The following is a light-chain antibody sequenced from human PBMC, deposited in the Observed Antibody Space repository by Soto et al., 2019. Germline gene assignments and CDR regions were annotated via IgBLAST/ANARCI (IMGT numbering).Light chain of an antibody. CDR3: QQTYSPPSWT. CDR1: QSISTS. CDR2: AAS. J-gene: IGKJ1*01. V-gene: IGKV1-39*01. Sequence: DIQMTQSPSSLSACVGDRVTITCRASQSISTSLNWYQQKLGGAPKLLIYAASSLHRGVPSRFSGSGSGTDFTLTISSLQPEDFAIYFCQQTYSPPSWTFGQGTKADIK.